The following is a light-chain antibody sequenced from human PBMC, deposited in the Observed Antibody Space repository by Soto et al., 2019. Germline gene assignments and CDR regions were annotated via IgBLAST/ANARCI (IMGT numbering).Light chain of an antibody. J-gene: IGKJ5*01. Sequence: EIVLTQSPGTLSFSAGERATLSCRASQSAGNFLAWYQQKPGQAPRLLIYYISTRATGIPARFSGSGSGTEFTLTINSLQSEDSAVYYCQQHNQWPITFGQGTRLEIK. CDR3: QQHNQWPIT. V-gene: IGKV3D-15*01. CDR1: QSAGNF. CDR2: YIS.